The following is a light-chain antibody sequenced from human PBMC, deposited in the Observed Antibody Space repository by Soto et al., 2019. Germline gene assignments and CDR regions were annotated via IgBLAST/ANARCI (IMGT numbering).Light chain of an antibody. Sequence: EVVLTQSPVTLSLSPGDRATLSCRASQSVSSYLAWYQQKPGQAPRLLIFDASTRATGIPDRFSGSGSGTDFSLTISSLEPEYFAVYYCQQRDNWPLTVGQGTKLEIK. CDR1: QSVSSY. CDR3: QQRDNWPLT. CDR2: DAS. J-gene: IGKJ2*01. V-gene: IGKV3-11*01.